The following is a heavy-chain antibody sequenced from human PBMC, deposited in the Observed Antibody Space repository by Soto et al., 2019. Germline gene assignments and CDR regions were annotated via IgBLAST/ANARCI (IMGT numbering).Heavy chain of an antibody. D-gene: IGHD3-9*01. CDR2: ISWNRGSI. V-gene: IGHV3-9*01. CDR3: ASVMKSGLTGPSKSRGGLAGFYY. CDR1: GFTFDDYA. Sequence: EVQLVESGGGLVQPGRSLRLSCAASGFTFDDYAMQWVRQAPGKGLEWVTGISWNRGSIGYTDSVKGRFTISRDNAKNSLYLQMNSLRAEDTALYYCASVMKSGLTGPSKSRGGLAGFYYWGQGTLVTVSS. J-gene: IGHJ4*02.